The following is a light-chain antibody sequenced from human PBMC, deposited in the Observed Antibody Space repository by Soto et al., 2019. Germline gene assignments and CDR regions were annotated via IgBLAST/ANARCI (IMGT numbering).Light chain of an antibody. J-gene: IGLJ2*01. V-gene: IGLV2-23*02. CDR3: CSYAGSNTYVL. CDR1: SSDVGAYNS. Sequence: QSALTQPASVSGSPGQSITISCTGTSSDVGAYNSVAWYQHNPGKAPKLMIYDVSNRPSGVSSRFSGSKSGNTASLTISGLQAEDEDDYHCCSYAGSNTYVLFGGGTQLTVL. CDR2: DVS.